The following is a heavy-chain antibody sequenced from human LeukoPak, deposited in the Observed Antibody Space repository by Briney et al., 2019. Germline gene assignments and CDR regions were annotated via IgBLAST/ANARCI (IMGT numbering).Heavy chain of an antibody. Sequence: GGSLRLSCAASGFTFSSYWMSWVRQAPGKGLEWAANIKQDGSEKYNVDSVKGRLTISRDNAKNSLYLQMNSLRAEDTAVYYCATEGVVVPAAPNDYWGQGTLVTVSS. D-gene: IGHD2-2*01. V-gene: IGHV3-7*03. CDR1: GFTFSSYW. CDR2: IKQDGSEK. CDR3: ATEGVVVPAAPNDY. J-gene: IGHJ4*02.